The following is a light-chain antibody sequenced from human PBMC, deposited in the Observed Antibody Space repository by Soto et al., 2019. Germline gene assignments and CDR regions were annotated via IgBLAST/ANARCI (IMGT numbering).Light chain of an antibody. V-gene: IGKV3-20*01. J-gene: IGKJ2*01. CDR2: GAS. Sequence: EIVLTQSPGTLSLSPGERATLSCRASQSIRASYLTWYQQRPGQAPRLLIYGASSRASGIPDRFSGSGSGTYFTLTISRLEPEDSAVYYCQQYTTSYTFGQGTKLEIK. CDR1: QSIRASY. CDR3: QQYTTSYT.